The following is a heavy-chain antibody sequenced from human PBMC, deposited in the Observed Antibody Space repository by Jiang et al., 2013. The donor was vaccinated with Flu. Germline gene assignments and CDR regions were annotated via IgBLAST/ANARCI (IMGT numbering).Heavy chain of an antibody. CDR2: INHSGST. CDR1: GGSFSGYY. V-gene: IGHV4-34*01. D-gene: IGHD6-19*01. CDR3: ARDRKDGQWLDPNWYFDL. J-gene: IGHJ2*01. Sequence: ETLSLTCAVYGGSFSGYYWSWIRQPPGKGLEWIGEINHSGSTNYNPSLKSRVTMSVDTSKNQFSLKLSSVTAADTAVYYCARDRKDGQWLDPNWYFDLWGRGTLVTVSS.